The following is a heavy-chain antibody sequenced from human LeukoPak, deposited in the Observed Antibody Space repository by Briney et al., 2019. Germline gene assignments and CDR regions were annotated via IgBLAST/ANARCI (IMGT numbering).Heavy chain of an antibody. D-gene: IGHD6-19*01. V-gene: IGHV7-4-1*04. Sequence: VASVKVSCKASGYTFTSYAMNWVRQAPGQGLEWMGWINTNTGNPTYAQGFTGRFVFSLDTSVSMAYLQISSLKAEDTAVYYCARVLRGAVAGDPFDYWGQGTLVTVSS. CDR1: GYTFTSYA. CDR3: ARVLRGAVAGDPFDY. J-gene: IGHJ4*02. CDR2: INTNTGNP.